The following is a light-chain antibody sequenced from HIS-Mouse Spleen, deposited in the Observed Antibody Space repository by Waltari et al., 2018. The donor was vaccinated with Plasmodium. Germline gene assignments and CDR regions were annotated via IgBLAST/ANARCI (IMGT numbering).Light chain of an antibody. J-gene: IGLJ2*01. CDR2: DVS. V-gene: IGLV2-11*01. CDR1: SSDVGGYNY. Sequence: QSALTQPRSVSGSPGQSVTISCTGTSSDVGGYNYFSWYPQPPGKAPKLMISDVSKRPSGVPDHFSGSKSGNTASLTISGLQAEDEADYYCCSYAGSYTLVFGGGTKLTVL. CDR3: CSYAGSYTLV.